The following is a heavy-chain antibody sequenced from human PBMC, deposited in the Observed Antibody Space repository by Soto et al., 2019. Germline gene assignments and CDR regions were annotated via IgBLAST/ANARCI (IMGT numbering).Heavy chain of an antibody. V-gene: IGHV1-46*01. J-gene: IGHJ4*02. CDR2: INPSGGST. Sequence: GASVKVSCKASGYTFTSYYMHWVRQAPGQGLEWMGIINPSGGSTSYAQKFQGRVTMTRDTSTSTVYMELSSLRSEDTAVYYCARADCSYDYAFPAFVCSPDYWGQGTLVTVSS. D-gene: IGHD5-12*01. CDR1: GYTFTSYY. CDR3: ARADCSYDYAFPAFVCSPDY.